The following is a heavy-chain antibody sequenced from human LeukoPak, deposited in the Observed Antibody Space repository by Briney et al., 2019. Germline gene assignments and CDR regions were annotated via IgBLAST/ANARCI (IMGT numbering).Heavy chain of an antibody. CDR1: GYTFTSYD. V-gene: IGHV1-8*01. CDR3: ARVGGIGYYYGMDV. Sequence: ASVKVSCKASGYTFTSYDISWVRQATGQGLEWMGWMNPNSGNTGYAQKFQGRVTMTRNTSISTAYMELSSLRSEDTAVYYCARVGGIGYYYGMDVWGQGTTVTVSS. J-gene: IGHJ6*02. D-gene: IGHD3-16*01. CDR2: MNPNSGNT.